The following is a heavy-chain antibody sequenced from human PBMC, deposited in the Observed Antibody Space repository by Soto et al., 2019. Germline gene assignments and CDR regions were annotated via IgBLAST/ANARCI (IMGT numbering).Heavy chain of an antibody. J-gene: IGHJ4*02. CDR2: INAGNGNT. V-gene: IGHV1-3*01. D-gene: IGHD6-13*01. Sequence: AASVKVSCKASGYTFTSYAMHWVRQAPGQRLEWMGWINAGNGNTKYSQKFQGRVTITRDTSASTAYMELSSLRSEDTAVYYCAKELRQQLVPGYWGQGTLVTVSS. CDR3: AKELRQQLVPGY. CDR1: GYTFTSYA.